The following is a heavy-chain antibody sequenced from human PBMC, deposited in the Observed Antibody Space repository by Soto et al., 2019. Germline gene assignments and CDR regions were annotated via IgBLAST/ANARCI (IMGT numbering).Heavy chain of an antibody. V-gene: IGHV3-53*01. D-gene: IGHD5-18*01. CDR3: ARDWAGYSYGLGYYYYYMDV. Sequence: GGSLRLSCAASGFTVSSNYMSWVRQAPGKGLEWVSVIYSGGSTYYADYGKGRFSISRDNSKNTLYHQMNSLGAEDTAVYYCARDWAGYSYGLGYYYYYMDVWGKGTTVTVSS. J-gene: IGHJ6*03. CDR1: GFTVSSNY. CDR2: IYSGGST.